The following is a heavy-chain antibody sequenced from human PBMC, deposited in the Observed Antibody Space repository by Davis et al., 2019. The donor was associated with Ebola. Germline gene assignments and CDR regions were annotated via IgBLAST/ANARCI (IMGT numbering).Heavy chain of an antibody. CDR1: GYTFSDSY. CDR3: ARGHAVTGRGGWFNP. CDR2: MNPNNGGT. Sequence: ASVKVSCKASGYTFSDSYINWVRQAPGQGLEWMGWMNPNNGGTKYARNFQGRVTMTRDTSITTAYMDLSSLTSDDTAMYYCARGHAVTGRGGWFNPWGQGTLVTVSS. V-gene: IGHV1-2*02. D-gene: IGHD7-27*01. J-gene: IGHJ5*02.